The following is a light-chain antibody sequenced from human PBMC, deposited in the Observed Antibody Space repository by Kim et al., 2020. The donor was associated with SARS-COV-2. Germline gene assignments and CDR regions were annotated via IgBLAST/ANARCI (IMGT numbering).Light chain of an antibody. CDR2: GAS. CDR1: QSVRSN. Sequence: EIVMTQSPATLSVSPGERVTLSCRASQSVRSNLAWYQQKPGQAPRLPIYGASTRATGIAARFSGSGSGTEFTLTISSLQSEDSAVYYCQQYNNWPPLTFGGGTKVDIK. CDR3: QQYNNWPPLT. V-gene: IGKV3-15*01. J-gene: IGKJ4*01.